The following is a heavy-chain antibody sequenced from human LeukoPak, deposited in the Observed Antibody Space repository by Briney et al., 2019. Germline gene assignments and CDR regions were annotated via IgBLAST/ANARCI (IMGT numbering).Heavy chain of an antibody. D-gene: IGHD6-19*01. Sequence: PGGSLRLSCAASGFTFNSYVMSWVRQAPGKGLEWVSAINGGGGNTYYADSVKGRFTISRDNSKNTLYLQMNSLRAEDTAVYYCAKQPSALAGTYDYWGQGTLVTVSS. J-gene: IGHJ4*02. V-gene: IGHV3-23*01. CDR2: INGGGGNT. CDR1: GFTFNSYV. CDR3: AKQPSALAGTYDY.